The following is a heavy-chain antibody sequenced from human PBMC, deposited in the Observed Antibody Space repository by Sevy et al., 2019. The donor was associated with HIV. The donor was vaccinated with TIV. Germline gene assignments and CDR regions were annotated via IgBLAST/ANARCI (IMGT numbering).Heavy chain of an antibody. V-gene: IGHV3-33*01. CDR1: GFTFSNYG. D-gene: IGHD3-22*01. CDR2: IWNDGSNK. Sequence: GGSLRLSCAASGFTFSNYGMHWVRQAPGKGLEWVAVIWNDGSNKYYADSVKGRFTISRDNSKNTLYLQMNSLSVEDTAVYFCARGGDFNDRSAKRACDYWGQGTLVTVSS. J-gene: IGHJ4*02. CDR3: ARGGDFNDRSAKRACDY.